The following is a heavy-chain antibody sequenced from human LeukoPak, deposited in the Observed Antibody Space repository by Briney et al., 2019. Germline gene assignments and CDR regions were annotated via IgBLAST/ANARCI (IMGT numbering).Heavy chain of an antibody. D-gene: IGHD2-21*02. CDR2: IYSGSST. CDR1: GFTVSSNY. V-gene: IGHV3-66*01. J-gene: IGHJ4*02. Sequence: GGSLRLSCAASGFTVSSNYMSWVRQAPGKGLEWVSVIYSGSSTYYADSVKGRFTISNDNSKNTLYLQMNSLRAEDTAVYYCTYFRDLGWGQGTLVTVSS. CDR3: TYFRDLG.